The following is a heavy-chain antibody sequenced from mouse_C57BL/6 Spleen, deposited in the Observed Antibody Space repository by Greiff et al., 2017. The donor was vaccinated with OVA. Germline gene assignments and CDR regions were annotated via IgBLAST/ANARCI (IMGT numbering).Heavy chain of an antibody. Sequence: EVHLVESCGGLVQPKGSLKLSCAASGFSFNTYAMNWVRQAPGKGLEWVARIRSKSNNYATYYADSVKDRFTISRDDSESMLYLQMNNLKTEDTAMYYCVYGNREAWFAYWGQGTLVTVSA. CDR1: GFSFNTYA. CDR2: IRSKSNNYAT. J-gene: IGHJ3*01. CDR3: VYGNREAWFAY. V-gene: IGHV10-1*01. D-gene: IGHD2-1*01.